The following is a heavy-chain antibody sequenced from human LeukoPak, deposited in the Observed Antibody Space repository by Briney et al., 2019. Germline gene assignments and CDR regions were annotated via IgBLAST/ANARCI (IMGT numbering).Heavy chain of an antibody. Sequence: GGSLRLSCAASGFTFMSYWMSWVRQAPGKGLEWMANIKEDGSEKYYVDSVKGRFTISRDNAKNSLYLQMNSLRAEDTAVYYCANLLRWEPYWGQGTLVTVSS. CDR2: IKEDGSEK. V-gene: IGHV3-7*01. CDR1: GFTFMSYW. CDR3: ANLLRWEPY. J-gene: IGHJ4*02. D-gene: IGHD4-23*01.